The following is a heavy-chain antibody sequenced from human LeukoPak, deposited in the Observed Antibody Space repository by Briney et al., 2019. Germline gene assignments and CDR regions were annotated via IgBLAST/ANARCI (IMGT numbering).Heavy chain of an antibody. V-gene: IGHV1-69*01. D-gene: IGHD2-2*02. CDR2: IIPIFGTA. J-gene: IGHJ6*04. CDR1: GGTFSSYA. Sequence: SVKVSCKASGGTFSSYAISWVRQAPGQGLEWMGGIIPIFGTANYAQKFQGRVTITADESTSTAYMELSSLRSEDTAVYYCARTVPLRDCSSTSCYIGGNLGCYYYYGMDVWGKGTTVTVSS. CDR3: ARTVPLRDCSSTSCYIGGNLGCYYYYGMDV.